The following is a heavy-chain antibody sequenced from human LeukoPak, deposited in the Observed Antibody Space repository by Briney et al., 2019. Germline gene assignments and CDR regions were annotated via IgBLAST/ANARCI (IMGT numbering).Heavy chain of an antibody. CDR1: GGSISSYY. Sequence: SETLSLTCTVSGGSISSYYWSWIRQPPGKGLEWIGYIYYSGSTNYNPSLKSRVTISVDTSKNQFSLKLSSVTAADTAVYYCARGRWLVHWFDPWGQGTLVTVSS. D-gene: IGHD6-19*01. J-gene: IGHJ5*02. V-gene: IGHV4-59*12. CDR3: ARGRWLVHWFDP. CDR2: IYYSGST.